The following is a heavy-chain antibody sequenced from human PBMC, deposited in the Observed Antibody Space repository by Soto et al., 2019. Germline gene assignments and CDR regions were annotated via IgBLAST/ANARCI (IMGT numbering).Heavy chain of an antibody. CDR3: ARRGYYDSSGYFVFDY. J-gene: IGHJ4*02. V-gene: IGHV4-30-2*05. CDR2: TYHSGST. Sequence: SETLSLTCDVSGDTISTGGYTWAWIRQPPGKALEWIGHTYHSGSTYYNPSLKSRVTISVDTSKNQFSLKLSSVTAADTAVYYCARRGYYDSSGYFVFDYWGQGTLVTAPQ. CDR1: GDTISTGGYT. D-gene: IGHD3-22*01.